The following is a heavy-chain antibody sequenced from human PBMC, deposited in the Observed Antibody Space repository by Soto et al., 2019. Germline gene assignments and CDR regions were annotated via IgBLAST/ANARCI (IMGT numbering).Heavy chain of an antibody. D-gene: IGHD5-12*01. J-gene: IGHJ6*02. CDR1: GYTLTELS. CDR2: IIPIFGTA. V-gene: IGHV1-69*13. CDR3: ARDLLGYRGPMDV. Sequence: QVQLVQSGAEVKKPGASVKVSCKVSGYTLTELSMHWVRQAPGQGLEWMGGIIPIFGTANYAQKFQGRVTITADESTSTAYMELSSLRSEDTAVYYCARDLLGYRGPMDVWGQGTTVTVSS.